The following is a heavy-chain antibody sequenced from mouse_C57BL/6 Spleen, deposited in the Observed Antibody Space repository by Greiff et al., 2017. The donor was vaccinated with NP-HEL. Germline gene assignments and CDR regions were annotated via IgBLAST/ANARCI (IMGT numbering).Heavy chain of an antibody. CDR2: IYPGDGDT. J-gene: IGHJ1*03. D-gene: IGHD2-3*01. Sequence: VQLQQSGPELVKPGASVKISCKASGYAFSSSWMNWVKQRPGKGLEWIGRIYPGDGDTNYNGKFKGKATLTADKSSSTAYMQLSSLTSEDSAVYFCARAGGLLNWYFDVWGTGTTVTVSS. CDR1: GYAFSSSW. CDR3: ARAGGLLNWYFDV. V-gene: IGHV1-82*01.